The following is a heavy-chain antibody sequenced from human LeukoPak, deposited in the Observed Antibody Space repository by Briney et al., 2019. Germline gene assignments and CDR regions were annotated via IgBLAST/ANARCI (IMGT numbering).Heavy chain of an antibody. Sequence: GGSLRLSCAASGFTFSSYWMSWVRQAPGKGLEWVANIKQDGSGKYYVDSVKGRFTISRDNAKNSLYLQMNSLRAEDTAVYYCARVVMITFGGPEGFDYWGQGTLVTVSS. CDR1: GFTFSSYW. CDR3: ARVVMITFGGPEGFDY. D-gene: IGHD3-16*01. J-gene: IGHJ4*02. V-gene: IGHV3-7*01. CDR2: IKQDGSGK.